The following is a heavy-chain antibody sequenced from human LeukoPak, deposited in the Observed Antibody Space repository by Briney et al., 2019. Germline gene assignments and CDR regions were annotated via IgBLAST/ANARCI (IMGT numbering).Heavy chain of an antibody. CDR3: ARRKGLLWFGESSPLDY. CDR1: GYTFTGYY. Sequence: ASVKVSCKASGYTFTGYYMHWVRHAPGQGLEWMGWINPNSGGTNYAQKFQGRVTMTRDTSISTAYMELSRLRSDDTAVYYCARRKGLLWFGESSPLDYWGQGTLVTVSS. D-gene: IGHD3-10*01. J-gene: IGHJ4*02. CDR2: INPNSGGT. V-gene: IGHV1-2*02.